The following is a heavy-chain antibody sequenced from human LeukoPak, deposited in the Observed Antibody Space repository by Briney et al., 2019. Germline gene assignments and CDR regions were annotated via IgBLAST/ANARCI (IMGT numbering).Heavy chain of an antibody. Sequence: SETLSLTCAVYGGSFSGYYWSWIRQPPGKGLEWIGEINNSGSTNYNPPPKSRVTISVDTSKKQFSLKLSSVNAAGTGVYYCARCHDLSSIAARRFDPWGQGTLVTVSS. CDR3: ARCHDLSSIAARRFDP. J-gene: IGHJ5*02. D-gene: IGHD6-6*01. CDR2: INNSGST. V-gene: IGHV4-34*01. CDR1: GGSFSGYY.